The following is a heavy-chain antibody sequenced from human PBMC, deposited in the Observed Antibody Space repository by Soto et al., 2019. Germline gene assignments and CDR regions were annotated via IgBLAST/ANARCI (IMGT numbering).Heavy chain of an antibody. Sequence: VQLVESGGALVQPGGSLRLSCAASGFTFSSYAMHWVRQAPGKGLEWVAVISYDGSNKYYADSVKGRFTISRDNSKNTLYLQMNSLRAEDTAVYYCAGGILTGYYNLLWYYYGMDVWGQGTTVTVSS. D-gene: IGHD3-9*01. CDR3: AGGILTGYYNLLWYYYGMDV. CDR1: GFTFSSYA. J-gene: IGHJ6*02. V-gene: IGHV3-30-3*01. CDR2: ISYDGSNK.